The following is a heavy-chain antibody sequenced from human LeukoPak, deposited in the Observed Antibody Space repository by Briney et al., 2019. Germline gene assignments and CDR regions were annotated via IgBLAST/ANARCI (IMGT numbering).Heavy chain of an antibody. CDR3: AKAKGITMIVVVTYPFDY. CDR1: GLTFSSHA. V-gene: IGHV3-23*01. J-gene: IGHJ4*02. Sequence: GGSLRLSCVASGLTFSSHAMTWVRQTPEKGLEWVSGITGSGGSTYHAESVKGRFTISRDNSKNTLYLQMNSLRAEDTAVYYCAKAKGITMIVVVTYPFDYWGQGTLVTVSS. CDR2: ITGSGGST. D-gene: IGHD3-22*01.